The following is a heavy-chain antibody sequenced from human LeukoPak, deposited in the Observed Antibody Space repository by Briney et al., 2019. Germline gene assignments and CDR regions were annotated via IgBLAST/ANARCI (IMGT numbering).Heavy chain of an antibody. V-gene: IGHV3-23*01. D-gene: IGHD4-17*01. CDR1: GFTFSSYA. J-gene: IGHJ4*02. Sequence: GGSLRLSCAASGFTFSSYAMSWVRQVPGKGLEWVSVISGSDGSTYYAASVKGRFTISRDNSKNTLYLQMNSLRAEDTAVYYCAKDLYGDYMIDYWGQGTLVTVSS. CDR2: ISGSDGST. CDR3: AKDLYGDYMIDY.